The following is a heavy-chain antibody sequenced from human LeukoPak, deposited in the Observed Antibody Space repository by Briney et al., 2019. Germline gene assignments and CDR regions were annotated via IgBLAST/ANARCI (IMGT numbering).Heavy chain of an antibody. CDR2: ISSSSSYI. J-gene: IGHJ6*03. CDR3: ARLNGYSSGWNYYYYYMDV. D-gene: IGHD6-19*01. Sequence: PGGSLRLSCAASGFTFSSYAMSWVRQAPGKGLEWVSSISSSSSYIYYADSVKGRFTISRDNAKNSLYLQMNSLRAEDTAVYYCARLNGYSSGWNYYYYYMDVWGKGTTVTVSS. CDR1: GFTFSSYA. V-gene: IGHV3-21*01.